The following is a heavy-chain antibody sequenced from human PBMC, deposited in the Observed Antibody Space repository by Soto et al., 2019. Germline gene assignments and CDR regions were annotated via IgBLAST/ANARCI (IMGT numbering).Heavy chain of an antibody. Sequence: ASVKVSCKASGYTFTGYYMHWVRQAPGQGLEWMGWINPNSGGTNYAQKFQGWVTMTRDTSISTAYMEMSRLRSDDTAVYYCARDATMGRWSDAFDIWGQGTMVTVSS. CDR3: ARDATMGRWSDAFDI. CDR2: INPNSGGT. V-gene: IGHV1-2*04. D-gene: IGHD3-10*01. J-gene: IGHJ3*02. CDR1: GYTFTGYY.